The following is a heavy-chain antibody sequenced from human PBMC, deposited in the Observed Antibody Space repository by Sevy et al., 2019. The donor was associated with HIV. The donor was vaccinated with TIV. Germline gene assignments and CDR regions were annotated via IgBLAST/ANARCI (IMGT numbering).Heavy chain of an antibody. CDR1: GFTFSSYD. J-gene: IGHJ6*02. V-gene: IGHV3-13*05. CDR3: ARSLYSSGWKRGYYYYGMDV. D-gene: IGHD6-19*01. Sequence: GGSLRLSCAASGFTFSSYDMHWVRQATGKGLEWVSAIGTAGDPYYPGSVKGRFTISRENAKNSLYLQMSSLRAGDTAVYYCARSLYSSGWKRGYYYYGMDVWGQGTTVTVSS. CDR2: IGTAGDP.